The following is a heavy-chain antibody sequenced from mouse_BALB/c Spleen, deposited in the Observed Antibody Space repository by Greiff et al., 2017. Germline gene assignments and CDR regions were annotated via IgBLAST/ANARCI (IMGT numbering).Heavy chain of an antibody. V-gene: IGHV5-12-2*01. CDR3: AIHSYGSSLYYFDY. D-gene: IGHD1-1*01. CDR1: GFTFSSYT. Sequence: EVLLVESGGGLVQPGGSLKLSCAASGFTFSSYTMSWVRQTPEKRLEWVAYISTGGGSTYYPDTVKGRFTISRDNAKNTLYLQMSSLKSEDTAMYYCAIHSYGSSLYYFDYWGQGTTLTVSS. CDR2: ISTGGGST. J-gene: IGHJ2*01.